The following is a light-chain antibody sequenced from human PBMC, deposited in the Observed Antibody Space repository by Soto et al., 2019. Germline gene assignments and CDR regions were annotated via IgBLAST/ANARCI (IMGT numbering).Light chain of an antibody. Sequence: SVLTQSQATLSLSPGERATLSCRASQSVSSYLAWYQQKPGQAPRLLIYDGSNRATGIPARFSGSGSGTDFTLTISSLEPEDFAVYYCQQRSNWPPITFGQGTRLEIK. CDR1: QSVSSY. J-gene: IGKJ5*01. CDR2: DGS. V-gene: IGKV3-11*01. CDR3: QQRSNWPPIT.